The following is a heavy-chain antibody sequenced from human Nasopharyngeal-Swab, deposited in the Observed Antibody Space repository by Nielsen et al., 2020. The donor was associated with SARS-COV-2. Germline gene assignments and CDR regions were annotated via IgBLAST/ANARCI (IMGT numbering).Heavy chain of an antibody. CDR1: GFTFSSYS. Sequence: GGPLRLSCAASGFTFSSYSMNWVRQAPGKGLEWVSYISSSSSTIYYADSVKGRFTISRDNAKNSLYLQMNSLRAEDPAVYYCATPQTPYYYGSGCYFGGWGQGTLVTVSS. J-gene: IGHJ4*02. D-gene: IGHD3-10*01. CDR2: ISSSSSTI. V-gene: IGHV3-48*01. CDR3: ATPQTPYYYGSGCYFGG.